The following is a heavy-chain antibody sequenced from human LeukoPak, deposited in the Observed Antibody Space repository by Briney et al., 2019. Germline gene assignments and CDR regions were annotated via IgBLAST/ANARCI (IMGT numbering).Heavy chain of an antibody. CDR2: IIPIFGTA. V-gene: IGHV1-69*01. CDR3: ARGRWRRGSATHYWFDP. D-gene: IGHD4-23*01. J-gene: IGHJ5*02. Sequence: SVKVSCKASGGTFSSYAISWVRQAPGQGLEWMGGIIPIFGTANYAQKFQGRVTITADESTSTAYMELSSLRSEDTAVYYCARGRWRRGSATHYWFDPWGQGTLVTVSS. CDR1: GGTFSSYA.